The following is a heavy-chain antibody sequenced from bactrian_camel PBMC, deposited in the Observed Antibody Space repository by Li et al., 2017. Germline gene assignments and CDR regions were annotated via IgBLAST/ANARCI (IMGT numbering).Heavy chain of an antibody. CDR3: AKALGGGNYYTGEYNY. CDR1: GFRFRDSM. V-gene: IGHV3S1*01. CDR2: IGASGGST. Sequence: VQLVESGGGLVQPGGSLRVSCAASGFRFRDSMMGWVRQAPGKGLEWVSAIGASGGSTYYADSVKGRFTISRDNAKNMLYLQMNNLKSEDTALYYCAKALGGGNYYTGEYNYWGQGTQVTVS. D-gene: IGHD2*01. J-gene: IGHJ4*01.